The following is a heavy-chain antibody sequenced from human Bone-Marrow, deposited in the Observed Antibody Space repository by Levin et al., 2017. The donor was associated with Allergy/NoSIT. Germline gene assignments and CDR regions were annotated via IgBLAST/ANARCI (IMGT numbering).Heavy chain of an antibody. Sequence: SGGSLRLSCAASGFTFTNYWMQWVRQAPGKGLVWVANINGDGSRTTYADSVRGRFTISRDNARNTLYLQMDSLRADDTAVYYCARPITVGAARATFDIWGRGTMVTVSS. CDR2: INGDGSRT. J-gene: IGHJ3*02. V-gene: IGHV3-74*03. D-gene: IGHD1-26*01. CDR3: ARPITVGAARATFDI. CDR1: GFTFTNYW.